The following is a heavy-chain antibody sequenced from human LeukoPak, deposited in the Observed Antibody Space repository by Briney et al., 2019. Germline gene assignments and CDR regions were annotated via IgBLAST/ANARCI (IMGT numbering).Heavy chain of an antibody. V-gene: IGHV4-38-2*02. D-gene: IGHD5-18*01. CDR3: ARSTAKFDP. J-gene: IGHJ5*02. CDR1: DYSISSGYY. CDR2: IYHSGST. Sequence: PSETLSLTCTVSDYSISSGYYWGWIRQPPGKGLEWIGYIYHSGSTYYNPSPKSRVTISVDRSKNQFSLKLSSVTAADTAVYYCARSTAKFDPWGQGTLVTVSS.